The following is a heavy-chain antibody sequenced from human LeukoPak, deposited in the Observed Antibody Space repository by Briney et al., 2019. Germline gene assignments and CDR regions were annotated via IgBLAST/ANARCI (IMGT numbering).Heavy chain of an antibody. V-gene: IGHV1-2*02. CDR2: INPNSGGT. CDR1: GYTFTGYY. CDR3: ARVGVPAATPFFDY. D-gene: IGHD2-2*01. J-gene: IGHJ4*02. Sequence: ASVKVSCKASGYTFTGYYMHWVRQAPGQGLEWMGWINPNSGGTNYAQKLQGRVTMTRDTSISTAYMELSRLRSDDTAVYYCARVGVPAATPFFDYWGQGTLVTVSS.